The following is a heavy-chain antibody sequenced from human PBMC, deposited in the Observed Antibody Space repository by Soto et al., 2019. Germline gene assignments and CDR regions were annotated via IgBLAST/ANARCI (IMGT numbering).Heavy chain of an antibody. CDR2: IIPILGIA. J-gene: IGHJ6*02. CDR1: GGTFSSYT. V-gene: IGHV1-69*02. D-gene: IGHD2-15*01. CDR3: ARWIGYCSGGSCYSPYYYYGMDV. Sequence: QVQLVQSGAEVKKPGSSVKVSCKASGGTFSSYTISWVRQAPGQGLEWMGRIIPILGIANYAQKFQGRVTIPADKSTSTAYLELSSLRSEDTAVYYCARWIGYCSGGSCYSPYYYYGMDVWGQGTTVTVSS.